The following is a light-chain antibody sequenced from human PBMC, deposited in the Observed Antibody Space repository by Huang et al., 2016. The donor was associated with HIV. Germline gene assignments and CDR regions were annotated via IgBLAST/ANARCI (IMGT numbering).Light chain of an antibody. CDR2: GAS. CDR1: QSVGIY. V-gene: IGKV3-20*01. Sequence: EIVLTQSPGTLSLSPGERATLSCRASQSVGIYLAWYQQKPGQAPRLLIYGASTRVTGIPDRLSGGGFGTDFTLIISRLEPEDFAVDYCQQYERPPDTFGPGTKVNIK. CDR3: QQYERPPDT. J-gene: IGKJ3*01.